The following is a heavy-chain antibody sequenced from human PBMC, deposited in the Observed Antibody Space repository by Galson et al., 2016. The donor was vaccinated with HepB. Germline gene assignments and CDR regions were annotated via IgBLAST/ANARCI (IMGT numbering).Heavy chain of an antibody. V-gene: IGHV4-39*07. CDR2: IFFTGST. CDR1: GDSISSNNYY. J-gene: IGHJ4*02. Sequence: SETLSLTCTVSGDSISSNNYYWGWIRQPPGKGLEWIGSIFFTGSTFYNPSLKTRVTISVDTSKNQFSLRLSSVTAADTAMYYCAKRGRGRYCSGGTCSSEPFDLWGQGTLLTVSS. D-gene: IGHD2-15*01. CDR3: AKRGRGRYCSGGTCSSEPFDL.